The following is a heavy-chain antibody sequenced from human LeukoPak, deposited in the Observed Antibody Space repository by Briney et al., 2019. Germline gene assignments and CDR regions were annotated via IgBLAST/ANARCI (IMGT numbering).Heavy chain of an antibody. V-gene: IGHV3-23*01. D-gene: IGHD1-26*01. J-gene: IGHJ4*02. CDR3: AKKGATTGGFDY. Sequence: VRQAPGKGPEWVSAISGSGGDTYYADSVKGRFTISRDNSKNTLYLQMNSLRAEDTAVYYCAKKGATTGGFDYWGQGTLVTVSS. CDR2: ISGSGGDT.